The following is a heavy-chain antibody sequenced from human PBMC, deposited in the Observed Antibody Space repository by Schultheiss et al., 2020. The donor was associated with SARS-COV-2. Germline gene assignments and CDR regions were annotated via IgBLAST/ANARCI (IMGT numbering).Heavy chain of an antibody. D-gene: IGHD7-27*01. Sequence: SETLSLTCAVYGGSFSGYYWSWIRQPPGKGLEWIGEINHSGSTNYNPSLKSRVTISVDTSKNQFSLKLSSVTAADTAVYYCARTTGDEDAFDIWGQGTMVTVSS. CDR2: INHSGST. V-gene: IGHV4-34*01. CDR1: GGSFSGYY. CDR3: ARTTGDEDAFDI. J-gene: IGHJ3*02.